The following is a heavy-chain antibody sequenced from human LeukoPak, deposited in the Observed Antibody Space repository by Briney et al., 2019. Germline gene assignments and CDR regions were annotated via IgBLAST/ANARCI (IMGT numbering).Heavy chain of an antibody. CDR2: IYPRGSDI. J-gene: IGHJ6*02. CDR3: ARHQESPGRYNILTAYYDYYGMDV. D-gene: IGHD3-9*01. CDR1: GYSFTSYW. Sequence: GESLKISCKGSGYSFTSYWIAWVRQMPGKGLGWMGIIYPRGSDIRYSPSFQGQVTISADKSISTAYLQWSSLKASDTAVYYCARHQESPGRYNILTAYYDYYGMDVWGQGTTVTVSS. V-gene: IGHV5-51*01.